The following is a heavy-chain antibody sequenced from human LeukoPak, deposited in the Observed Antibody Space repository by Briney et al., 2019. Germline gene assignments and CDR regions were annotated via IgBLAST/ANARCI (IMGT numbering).Heavy chain of an antibody. V-gene: IGHV1-3*01. D-gene: IGHD3-10*01. Sequence: ASVKVSCKASGYTFTSYAMHWVRQAPGQRLEWMGWINAGNGNTKYSQKFQGRVTITRDTSASTAYMELSSLRSEDTAVYYCARVAMVRGVITNFDYWGQGTLVTVSS. CDR3: ARVAMVRGVITNFDY. CDR2: INAGNGNT. CDR1: GYTFTSYA. J-gene: IGHJ4*02.